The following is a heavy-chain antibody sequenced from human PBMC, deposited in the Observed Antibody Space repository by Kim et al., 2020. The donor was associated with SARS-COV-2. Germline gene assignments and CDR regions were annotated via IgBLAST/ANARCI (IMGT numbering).Heavy chain of an antibody. Sequence: SLKRRVTIAVDTAKNQFSLELSSVTAADTAVYYCARNYGSGSYYYYYMDVWGKGTTVTVSS. CDR3: ARNYGSGSYYYYYMDV. V-gene: IGHV4-34*13. J-gene: IGHJ6*03. D-gene: IGHD3-10*01.